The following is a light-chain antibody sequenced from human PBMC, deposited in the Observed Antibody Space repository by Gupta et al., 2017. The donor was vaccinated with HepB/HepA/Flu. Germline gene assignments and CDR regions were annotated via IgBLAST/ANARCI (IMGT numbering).Light chain of an antibody. CDR1: QRGLYYNRNY. J-gene: IGKJ4*01. V-gene: IGKV4-1*01. CDR3: QHYDSSPYT. Sequence: DIVMNQSPDSLPVSLGDWANSNCKSSQRGLYYNRNYLAWYQQKAGQPPKLFIYGASTRESGVPDRFSGSGSGTYFTLTISSQQAEDVAVYYCQHYDSSPYTFGGGTKVEIK. CDR2: GAS.